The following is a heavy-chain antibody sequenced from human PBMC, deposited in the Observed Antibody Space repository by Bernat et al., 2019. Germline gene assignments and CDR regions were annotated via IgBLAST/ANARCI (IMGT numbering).Heavy chain of an antibody. D-gene: IGHD3-16*01. Sequence: VQLVESGGGLVKPGGSLRLSCAASGFTFSDYYMSWIRQAPGKGLEWVSGINWNGGGTGYADSVKGRFTISRDNAKHSLYLQMNSLRADDTAFYYCAKRKNGGVDYWGQGTLVTVSS. V-gene: IGHV3-20*04. CDR2: INWNGGGT. CDR3: AKRKNGGVDY. J-gene: IGHJ4*02. CDR1: GFTFSDYY.